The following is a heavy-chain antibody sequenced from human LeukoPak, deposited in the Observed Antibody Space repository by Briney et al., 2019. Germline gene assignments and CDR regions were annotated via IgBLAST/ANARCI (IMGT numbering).Heavy chain of an antibody. Sequence: GGSLRLSCAASGFTFSSYGMHWVRQAPGKGLEWVAVISYDGSNKYYADSVKGRFTISRDNSKNTLYLQMNSLRAEDTAVYYCAKLASGSYFDAFDIWGQGTTVTVSS. CDR2: ISYDGSNK. CDR1: GFTFSSYG. D-gene: IGHD1-26*01. V-gene: IGHV3-30*18. CDR3: AKLASGSYFDAFDI. J-gene: IGHJ3*02.